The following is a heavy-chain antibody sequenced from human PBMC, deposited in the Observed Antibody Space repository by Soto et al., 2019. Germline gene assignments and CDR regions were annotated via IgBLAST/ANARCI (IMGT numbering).Heavy chain of an antibody. CDR3: ARDRASSFIGATATLFDY. V-gene: IGHV3-30-3*01. CDR2: ISYDGSNK. CDR1: VFTCSSYA. D-gene: IGHD2-15*01. Sequence: GSLRLSCAASVFTCSSYAMHWVRQAPGKGLEWVALISYDGSNKYFGDSVKGRFTISRDNSKNTLYLQMNSLRAEDTAVYYCARDRASSFIGATATLFDYWGQGTLVTVSS. J-gene: IGHJ4*02.